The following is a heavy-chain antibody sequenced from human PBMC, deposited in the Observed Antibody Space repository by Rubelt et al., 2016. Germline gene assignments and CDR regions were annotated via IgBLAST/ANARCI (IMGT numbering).Heavy chain of an antibody. CDR3: ARRSGSYYYYAMDV. V-gene: IGHV4-39*01. D-gene: IGHD1-26*01. CDR2: LYYSGST. CDR1: GVSIRSRYY. Sequence: QLQLQESGPELLKPSETLSLICSVSGVSIRSRYYWGWLRQSPGKGLEWIGSLYYSGSTYYSPSLKSRVTISVDTSKNQFSLNLTPVTAADTAWYYCARRSGSYYYYAMDVWGQGTTVTVSS. J-gene: IGHJ6*02.